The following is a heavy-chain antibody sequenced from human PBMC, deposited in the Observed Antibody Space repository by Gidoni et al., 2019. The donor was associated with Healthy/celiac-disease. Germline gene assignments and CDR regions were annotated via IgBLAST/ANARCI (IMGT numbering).Heavy chain of an antibody. CDR3: AREFVVDTAMVTHYYFDY. J-gene: IGHJ4*02. Sequence: QVQLVESGGGVVQPGRSLRLSCAASGFTFSSYGMHWVRQAPGKGLEWVAVIWYDGSNKYYADSVKGRFTISRDNSKNTLYLQMNSLRAEDTAVYYCAREFVVDTAMVTHYYFDYWGQGTLVTVSS. V-gene: IGHV3-33*01. CDR1: GFTFSSYG. CDR2: IWYDGSNK. D-gene: IGHD5-18*01.